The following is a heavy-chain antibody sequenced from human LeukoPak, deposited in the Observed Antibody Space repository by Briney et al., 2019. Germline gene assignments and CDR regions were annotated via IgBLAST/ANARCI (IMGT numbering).Heavy chain of an antibody. D-gene: IGHD1-26*01. V-gene: IGHV4-34*01. CDR1: GFAFSSYS. J-gene: IGHJ4*02. CDR2: INHSGSI. Sequence: GSLRLSCAASGFAFSSYSMNWVRQTPGKGLEWIGEINHSGSINYSPSLKSRVIISVDTSKNQFSLKLNSVTAADTAIYYCARRPRNDGTYDGPSGLDYWSQGTLVTVSS. CDR3: ARRPRNDGTYDGPSGLDY.